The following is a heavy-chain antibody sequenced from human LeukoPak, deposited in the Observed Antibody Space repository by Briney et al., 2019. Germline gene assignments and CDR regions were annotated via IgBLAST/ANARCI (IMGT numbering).Heavy chain of an antibody. V-gene: IGHV3-23*03. CDR1: GFSFSGVG. J-gene: IGHJ4*02. D-gene: IGHD5-12*01. CDR2: IYGGGGVI. Sequence: PGGSLRLSCAASGFSFSGVGMYWVRQAPRKGLEWVAGIYGGGGVIKYADSVKGRVTISRDNYENTRYLQMHSLRVEDTAIYYCAKDRVPDSGYAIDYWGQGTLVTVSS. CDR3: AKDRVPDSGYAIDY.